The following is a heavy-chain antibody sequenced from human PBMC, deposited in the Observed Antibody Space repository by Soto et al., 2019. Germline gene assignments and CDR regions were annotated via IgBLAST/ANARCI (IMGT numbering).Heavy chain of an antibody. J-gene: IGHJ6*02. CDR1: GYTFTSYD. CDR3: AREWRLAGGGPGGMDV. V-gene: IGHV1-8*01. Sequence: ASVKVSCKASGYTFTSYDIHWVRQATGQGLEWMGWMNPNSGDTVYAQKFQGRLTMTRNTSIRTAYMELSSLRSEDTAVYYCAREWRLAGGGPGGMDVWGQGTTVTVSS. D-gene: IGHD3-10*01. CDR2: MNPNSGDT.